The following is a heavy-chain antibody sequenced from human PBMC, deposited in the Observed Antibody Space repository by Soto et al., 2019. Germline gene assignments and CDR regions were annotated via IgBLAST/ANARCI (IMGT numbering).Heavy chain of an antibody. J-gene: IGHJ4*02. V-gene: IGHV1-18*04. CDR3: ARGTRVAFGGVIVISGGFDY. D-gene: IGHD3-16*02. CDR2: SSADNGNT. Sequence: QVQLVHSGAEVKKPGASVNVSCKSSGYTFTSYGISWVRHAPGQGLEWMGGSSADNGNTNYAQKLQGRVTMTTDTSTSTAYMELRSLRSDDTAVYYCARGTRVAFGGVIVISGGFDYWGQGTLVTVSS. CDR1: GYTFTSYG.